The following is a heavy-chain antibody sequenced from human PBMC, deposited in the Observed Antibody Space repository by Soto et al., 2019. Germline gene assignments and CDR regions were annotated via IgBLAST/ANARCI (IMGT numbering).Heavy chain of an antibody. CDR1: GFTFSNAW. Sequence: EVQLVESGGGLVKPGGSLRLSCAASGFTFSNAWMNWVRQAPGKGLEWVGRIKSKTDGGTTDYAEPGKGRFTISRDDSKNTLYLQRNSLKTEDTAVYYCTTEDTAMDDAFDIWGQGTMVTVSS. J-gene: IGHJ3*02. CDR3: TTEDTAMDDAFDI. V-gene: IGHV3-15*07. CDR2: IKSKTDGGTT. D-gene: IGHD5-18*01.